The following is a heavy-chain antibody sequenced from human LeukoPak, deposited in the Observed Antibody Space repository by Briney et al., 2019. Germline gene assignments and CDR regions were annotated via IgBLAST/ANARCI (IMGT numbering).Heavy chain of an antibody. J-gene: IGHJ4*02. CDR2: IYYSGST. D-gene: IGHD3-22*01. V-gene: IGHV4-31*03. CDR3: ARVSAGDDSSGYYSYFDY. CDR1: GGSISSGGYY. Sequence: NPSETLSLTCTVSGGSISSGGYYWSWIRQHPGKGLEWIGYIYYSGSTYYNPSLKSRVTISVDRSKNQFSLKLSSVTAADTAVYYCARVSAGDDSSGYYSYFDYWGQGTLVTVSS.